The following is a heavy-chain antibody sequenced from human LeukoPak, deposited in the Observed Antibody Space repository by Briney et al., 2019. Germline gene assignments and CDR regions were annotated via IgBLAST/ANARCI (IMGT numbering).Heavy chain of an antibody. Sequence: ASVKVSCKASGYSFTSYGISWVRQAPGQGLEWMGWISAYNGNTNYAQKLQGRVTMTTDTSTSTAYMELRSLRSDDTAVYYCARDYVKRWLQLSFDAFDIWGQGTMVTVSS. CDR1: GYSFTSYG. CDR2: ISAYNGNT. D-gene: IGHD5-24*01. CDR3: ARDYVKRWLQLSFDAFDI. V-gene: IGHV1-18*01. J-gene: IGHJ3*02.